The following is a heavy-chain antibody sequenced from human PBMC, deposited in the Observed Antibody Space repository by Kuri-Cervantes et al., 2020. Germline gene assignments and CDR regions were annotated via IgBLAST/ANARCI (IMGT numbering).Heavy chain of an antibody. CDR1: GYTFTSYD. CDR3: ASSTSLHGNVDY. CDR2: INPNSGGT. J-gene: IGHJ4*02. Sequence: ASVKVSCKASGYTFTSYDINWVRQATGQGLEWMGWINPNSGGTNYAQKFQGRVTMTRDTSISTAYMELSRLRSDDTAVYYCASSTSLHGNVDYWGQGTLVTVSS. D-gene: IGHD5-24*01. V-gene: IGHV1-2*02.